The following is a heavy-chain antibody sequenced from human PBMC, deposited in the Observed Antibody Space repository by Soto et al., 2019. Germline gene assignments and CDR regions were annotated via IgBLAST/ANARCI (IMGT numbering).Heavy chain of an antibody. Sequence: EVQLVESGGGLVQPGGSLRLSCAASGFTFSSYWMSWVRQAPGKGLEWVANIKQDGSEKYYVDSGKGRFTISRDNAKNSLYLQMNSLRAEDTAVYYCARPPSSGWPDAFDIWGQGTMVTVSS. V-gene: IGHV3-7*03. J-gene: IGHJ3*02. D-gene: IGHD6-19*01. CDR1: GFTFSSYW. CDR2: IKQDGSEK. CDR3: ARPPSSGWPDAFDI.